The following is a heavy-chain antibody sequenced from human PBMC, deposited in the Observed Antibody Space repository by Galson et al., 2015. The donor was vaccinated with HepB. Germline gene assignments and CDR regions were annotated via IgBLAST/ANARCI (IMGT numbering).Heavy chain of an antibody. CDR2: FDPEDGET. V-gene: IGHV1-24*01. J-gene: IGHJ6*02. D-gene: IGHD5-24*01. CDR3: ARDGSGMATLYYYYGMDV. CDR1: GYTLTELS. Sequence: SVKVSCKVSGYTLTELSMHWVRQAPGEGLEWMGGFDPEDGETIYAQKFQGRVTMTRDTSTSTVYMELSGLRSEDTAVYYCARDGSGMATLYYYYGMDVWGQGTTVTVSS.